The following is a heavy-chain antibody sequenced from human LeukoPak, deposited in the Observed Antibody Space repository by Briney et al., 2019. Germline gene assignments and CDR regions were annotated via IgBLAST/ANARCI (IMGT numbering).Heavy chain of an antibody. Sequence: PGGSLRLSCAASGFTFSRYGMSWVRQAPGKGLEWVSVISGSGGSTYYADSVKGRFTISRDNSKNTLYLQMNSLRAEDTAVYYCAKDYMATIADYWGQGTLVTVSS. CDR3: AKDYMATIADY. V-gene: IGHV3-23*01. CDR1: GFTFSRYG. CDR2: ISGSGGST. J-gene: IGHJ4*02. D-gene: IGHD5-24*01.